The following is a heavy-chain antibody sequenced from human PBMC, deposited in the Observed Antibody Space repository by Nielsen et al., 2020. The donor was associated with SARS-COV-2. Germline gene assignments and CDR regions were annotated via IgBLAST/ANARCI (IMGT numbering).Heavy chain of an antibody. V-gene: IGHV3-48*03. CDR3: ARQTGYAYFDY. D-gene: IGHD1-1*01. Sequence: GGSLRLSCAASGFTFTTYEMNWVRQAPGKGLEWVSYISSSGSTIYYADSVKGRFTISRDDAKNSLYLQMNSLRAEDTAVYYCARQTGYAYFDYWGQGTLVTVSS. CDR2: ISSSGSTI. CDR1: GFTFTTYE. J-gene: IGHJ4*02.